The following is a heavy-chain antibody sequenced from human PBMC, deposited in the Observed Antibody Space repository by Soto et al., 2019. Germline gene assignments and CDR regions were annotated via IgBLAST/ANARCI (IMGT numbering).Heavy chain of an antibody. CDR2: INAGNGNT. V-gene: IGHV1-3*01. Sequence: ASVKVSCKASGYTFTSYAMHWVRQAPGQRLEWMGWINAGNGNTKYSQKFQGRVTITRDTSASTAYMELSSLRSEDTAVYYCAREGGSYQSPNFDYWRQGTLVTVSS. D-gene: IGHD1-26*01. CDR1: GYTFTSYA. J-gene: IGHJ4*02. CDR3: AREGGSYQSPNFDY.